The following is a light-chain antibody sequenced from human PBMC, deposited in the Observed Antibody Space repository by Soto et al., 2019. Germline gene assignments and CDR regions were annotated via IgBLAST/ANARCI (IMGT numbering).Light chain of an antibody. CDR1: QSVSTN. CDR3: HSYDKWPPGT. Sequence: EIVMTPFPATLSESPGERVTLSCRASQSVSTNVAWYQQKPGEAPRLLIFDASARAVDIPGRFSGSVSGTEFTLTISSLQPEDFAVSFCHSYDKWPPGTFGQGTKVEIK. V-gene: IGKV3D-15*01. CDR2: DAS. J-gene: IGKJ1*01.